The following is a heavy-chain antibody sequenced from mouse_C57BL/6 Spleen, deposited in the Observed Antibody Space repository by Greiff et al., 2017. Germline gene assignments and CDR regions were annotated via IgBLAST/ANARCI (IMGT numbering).Heavy chain of an antibody. V-gene: IGHV1-78*01. CDR2: IYPRDGST. D-gene: IGHD1-1*01. Sequence: QVQLKESDAELVKPGASVKISCKVSGYTFTDHTIHWMKQRPEQGLEWIGYIYPRDGSTKYNEKFKGKATLTADKSSSTAYMQLNSLTSEDSAVYFCARGGYGSSPYWYFDVWGTGTTVTVSS. CDR1: GYTFTDHT. CDR3: ARGGYGSSPYWYFDV. J-gene: IGHJ1*03.